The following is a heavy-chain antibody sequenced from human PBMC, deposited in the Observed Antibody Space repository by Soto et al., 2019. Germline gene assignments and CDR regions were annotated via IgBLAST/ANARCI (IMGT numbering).Heavy chain of an antibody. CDR3: AKPRGSRITMIPVMAFDI. CDR2: ISGSGGST. J-gene: IGHJ3*02. CDR1: GFTFSSYA. Sequence: GGSLRLSCAASGFTFSSYAMSWVRQAPGKGLEWVSAISGSGGSTYYADSVKGRFTISRDNSKNTLYLQMNSLRAEDTAVYYCAKPRGSRITMIPVMAFDIWGQGTMVTVSS. V-gene: IGHV3-23*01. D-gene: IGHD3-22*01.